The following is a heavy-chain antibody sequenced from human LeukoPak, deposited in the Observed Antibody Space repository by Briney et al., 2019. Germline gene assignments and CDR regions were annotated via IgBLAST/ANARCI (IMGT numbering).Heavy chain of an antibody. J-gene: IGHJ4*02. CDR3: ARDGQSNYYDSSGYIAY. D-gene: IGHD3-22*01. V-gene: IGHV3-30*02. Sequence: PGGSLRLSCAASGFTFSSYGMHWVRQAPGKGLEWVAFIRYDGSNKYYADSVKGRFTISRDNSKNTLYLQMNSLRAEDTAVYYCARDGQSNYYDSSGYIAYWGQGTLVTVSS. CDR2: IRYDGSNK. CDR1: GFTFSSYG.